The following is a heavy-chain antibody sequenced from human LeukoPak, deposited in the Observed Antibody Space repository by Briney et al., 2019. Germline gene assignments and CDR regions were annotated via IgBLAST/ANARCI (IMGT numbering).Heavy chain of an antibody. CDR2: INPSGGST. Sequence: GASVKVSCKASGYTFTTYYMHWVRQAPGQGVGWMGLINPSGGSTTYAQKFQGRVTMTRDTSPSTVYMELSSLRSEDTAVYYCARGYGDYGLFYYFDYWGQGTLVTVSS. CDR1: GYTFTTYY. J-gene: IGHJ4*02. D-gene: IGHD4-17*01. V-gene: IGHV1-46*01. CDR3: ARGYGDYGLFYYFDY.